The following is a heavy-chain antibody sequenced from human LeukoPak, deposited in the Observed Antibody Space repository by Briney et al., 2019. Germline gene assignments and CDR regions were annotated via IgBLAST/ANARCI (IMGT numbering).Heavy chain of an antibody. V-gene: IGHV4-39*07. CDR3: ARFRQWLPPYYFDY. D-gene: IGHD6-19*01. CDR2: IYYSGST. Sequence: PSETLSLTCTVSGDSISSSSSYWGWIRQPPGEGLEWIGSIYYSGSTNYNPSLKSRVTISVDTSKNQFSLKLSSVTAADTAVYYCARFRQWLPPYYFDYWGQGTLVTVSS. J-gene: IGHJ4*02. CDR1: GDSISSSSSY.